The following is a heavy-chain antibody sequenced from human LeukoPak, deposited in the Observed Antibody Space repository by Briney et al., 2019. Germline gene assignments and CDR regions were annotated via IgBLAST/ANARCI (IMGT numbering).Heavy chain of an antibody. Sequence: GESLRLSCAASGFTFSSYSMNWVRQAPGKGLEWVSYIRSSSRTIYYADSVKGRFTISRDNAKNSLYLQMNSPRAEDTAVYYCARDGSGRVPEMSAPDYWGQGTLVTVSS. CDR3: ARDGSGRVPEMSAPDY. CDR1: GFTFSSYS. V-gene: IGHV3-48*01. J-gene: IGHJ4*02. D-gene: IGHD3-10*01. CDR2: IRSSSRTI.